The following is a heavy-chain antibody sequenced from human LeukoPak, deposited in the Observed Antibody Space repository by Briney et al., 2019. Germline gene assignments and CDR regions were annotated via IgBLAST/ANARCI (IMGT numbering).Heavy chain of an antibody. V-gene: IGHV1-18*04. Sequence: GASVMVSCKASGYTFTSYGISWVRQAPGQGLEWMGWISAYNGNTNYAQKLQGRVTMTTDTSTSTAYMELRSLRSDDTAVYYCARDQESGIVVVPAAMPGGYWGQGTLVTVSS. D-gene: IGHD2-2*01. CDR2: ISAYNGNT. CDR1: GYTFTSYG. J-gene: IGHJ4*02. CDR3: ARDQESGIVVVPAAMPGGY.